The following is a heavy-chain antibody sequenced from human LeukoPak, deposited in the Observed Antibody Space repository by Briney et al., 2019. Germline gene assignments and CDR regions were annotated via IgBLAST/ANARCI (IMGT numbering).Heavy chain of an antibody. CDR3: ARHGAGGYHFYYYGMDV. J-gene: IGHJ6*02. Sequence: PSETLSLTCTVSGGSISSYYWSWIRQPPGKGLEWIGYIYYSGTTNYNPSLKSRATISLDTSKNQFYLKLSSVTAADTAVYYCARHGAGGYHFYYYGMDVWGQGTTVTVSS. V-gene: IGHV4-59*08. D-gene: IGHD6-25*01. CDR2: IYYSGTT. CDR1: GGSISSYY.